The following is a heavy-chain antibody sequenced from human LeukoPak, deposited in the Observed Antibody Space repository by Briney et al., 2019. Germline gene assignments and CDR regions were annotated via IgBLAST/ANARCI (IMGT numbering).Heavy chain of an antibody. V-gene: IGHV1-69*04. CDR2: IIPILGIA. D-gene: IGHD3-22*01. CDR1: GGTFSSYA. CDR3: ARARHYYDSSGYIP. Sequence: SVKVSCKASGGTFSSYAISWVRQAPGQGLEWMGRIIPILGIANYAQKFQGRVTMTRNTSISTAYMELSSLRSEDTAVYYCARARHYYDSSGYIPWGQGTLVTVSS. J-gene: IGHJ5*02.